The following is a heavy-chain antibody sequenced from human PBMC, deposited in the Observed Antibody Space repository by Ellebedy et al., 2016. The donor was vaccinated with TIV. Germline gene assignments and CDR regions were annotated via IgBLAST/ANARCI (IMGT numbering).Heavy chain of an antibody. Sequence: SETLSLTCAVSGVPITSHFWTWIRQPAGGGLEWIGRLHPSGTPNYNPSLKSRVIMSRDTSQDPFSLKLSSVTAADTAVYYFARHGPQWFDAFDLWGQGTLVTVSS. D-gene: IGHD3-22*01. J-gene: IGHJ3*01. V-gene: IGHV4-4*07. CDR2: LHPSGTP. CDR1: GVPITSHF. CDR3: ARHGPQWFDAFDL.